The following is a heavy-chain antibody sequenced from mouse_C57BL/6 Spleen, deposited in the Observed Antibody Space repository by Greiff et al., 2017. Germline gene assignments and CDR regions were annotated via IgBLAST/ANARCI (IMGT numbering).Heavy chain of an antibody. CDR2: IHPNSGST. D-gene: IGHD2-4*01. CDR1: GYTFTSYW. Sequence: QVQLQQPGAELVKPGASVKLSCKASGYTFTSYWMHWVKQRPGQGLEWIGMIHPNSGSTNYNEKFKSKATLTVDKSSSTAYMQLNSLTPEDSAAYYCARRGHYDYGDYWGQGTTLTVSS. CDR3: ARRGHYDYGDY. J-gene: IGHJ2*01. V-gene: IGHV1-64*01.